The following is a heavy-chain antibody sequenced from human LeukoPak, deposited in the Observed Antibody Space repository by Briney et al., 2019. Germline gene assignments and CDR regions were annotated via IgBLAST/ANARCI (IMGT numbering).Heavy chain of an antibody. CDR2: IYTSGST. CDR1: GGSISSYY. CDR3: ARDGWFILGVTTSGAFDI. V-gene: IGHV4-4*07. D-gene: IGHD3-22*01. J-gene: IGHJ3*02. Sequence: PSETLSLTCTVSGGSISSYYWSWIRQPAGKGLEWIGRIYTSGSTNYNPSLKSRVTMSVDTSKNQFSLKLSSVTAADTAVYYCARDGWFILGVTTSGAFDIWGQGTMVTVSS.